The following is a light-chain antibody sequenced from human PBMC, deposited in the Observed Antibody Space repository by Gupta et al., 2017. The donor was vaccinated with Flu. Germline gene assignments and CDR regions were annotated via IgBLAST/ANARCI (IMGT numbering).Light chain of an antibody. CDR2: LNSDGTH. J-gene: IGLJ2*01. CDR3: QTWGTGIRV. Sequence: QLVVTQSPSASASLGASVELTCTLSSGHSNYAIAWHQQQPDKGPRFLMKLNSDGTHSNGDGIPDRFSGFSSGAERYLIISSLQSEDEANYYCQTWGTGIRVFGGGTKLTVL. CDR1: SGHSNYA. V-gene: IGLV4-69*02.